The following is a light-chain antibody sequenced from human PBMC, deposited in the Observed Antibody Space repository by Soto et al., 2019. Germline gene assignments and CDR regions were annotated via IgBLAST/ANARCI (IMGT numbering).Light chain of an antibody. CDR1: SSDVGDYKY. J-gene: IGLJ1*01. V-gene: IGLV2-14*01. CDR2: VNS. Sequence: QSALTQPASVSGSPGQSITISCTGTSSDVGDYKYVSWYQQHPDKAPKLIIFVNSNRPSGISNRFSASKSGTTASLTISGLQAEDDADYYCCPYTSSDSPYAFGTGTKLTVL. CDR3: CPYTSSDSPYA.